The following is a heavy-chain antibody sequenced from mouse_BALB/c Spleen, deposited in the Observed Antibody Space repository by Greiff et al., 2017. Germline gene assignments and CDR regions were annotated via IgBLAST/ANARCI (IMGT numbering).Heavy chain of an antibody. Sequence: EVQRVESGGGLVQPGGSRKLSCAASGFTFSSFGMHWVRQAPEKGLEWVAYISSGSSTIYYADTVKGRFTISRDNPKNTLFLQMTSLRSEDTAMYYCARTYDDAMDYWGQGTSVTVSS. CDR2: ISSGSSTI. CDR3: ARTYDDAMDY. D-gene: IGHD2-14*01. CDR1: GFTFSSFG. V-gene: IGHV5-17*02. J-gene: IGHJ4*01.